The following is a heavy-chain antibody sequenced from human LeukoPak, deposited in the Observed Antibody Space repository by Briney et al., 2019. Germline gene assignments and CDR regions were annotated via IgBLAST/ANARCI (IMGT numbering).Heavy chain of an antibody. Sequence: WGSLRLSCAASGFPLNSYAMSWVRPAPGEGLEWVSAISGSGGSTYYADSVKGRFTISRDNSKDTLYLQMNSLRAEDTAVYYCAKDGMATISYYFDYWGQGTLVTVSS. D-gene: IGHD5-24*01. J-gene: IGHJ4*02. CDR3: AKDGMATISYYFDY. CDR2: ISGSGGST. V-gene: IGHV3-23*01. CDR1: GFPLNSYA.